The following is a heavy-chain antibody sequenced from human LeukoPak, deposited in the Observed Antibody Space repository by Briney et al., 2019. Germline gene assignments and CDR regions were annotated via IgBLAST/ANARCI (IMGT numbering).Heavy chain of an antibody. J-gene: IGHJ6*04. D-gene: IGHD3-10*01. CDR1: GGSISSGDYY. V-gene: IGHV4-30-4*01. CDR2: IYYSGST. CDR3: ARVVTMVRGVIITVPDYGMDV. Sequence: PSQTLSLTCTVSGGSISSGDYYWSWIRQPPGKGLEWIGYIYYSGSTYYNPSLKSRVTISVDTSKNQFSLKLSSVTAADTAVYYCARVVTMVRGVIITVPDYGMDVWGKGTTVTVPS.